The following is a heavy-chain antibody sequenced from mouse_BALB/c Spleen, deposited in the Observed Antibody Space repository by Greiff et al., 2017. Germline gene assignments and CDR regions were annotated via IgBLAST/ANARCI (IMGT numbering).Heavy chain of an antibody. D-gene: IGHD2-1*01. CDR1: GYSITSDYA. V-gene: IGHV3-2*02. CDR2: ISYSGST. CDR3: AIYYGNYRAMDY. J-gene: IGHJ4*01. Sequence: VQLQQSGPGLVKPSQSLSLTCTVTGYSITSDYAWNWIRQFPGNKLEWMGYISYSGSTSYNPSLKSRISITRDTSKNQFFLQLNSVTTEDTATYYCAIYYGNYRAMDYWGQGTSVTVSS.